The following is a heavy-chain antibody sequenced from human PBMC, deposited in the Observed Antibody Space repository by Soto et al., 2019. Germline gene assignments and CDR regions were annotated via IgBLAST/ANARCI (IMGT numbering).Heavy chain of an antibody. V-gene: IGHV3-21*01. CDR3: ERAVAEAGTGYDY. D-gene: IGHD6-13*01. CDR2: ISSSSSYI. CDR1: GFTFSIYS. Sequence: WGSLTLTCVTSGFTFSIYSMNWVRQGPGKGLEWVSFISSSSSYIYYADSVKGRFTISRDNARNSLYLQMNSPRAEATAVYYCERAVAEAGTGYDYWGQGTMVTVSS. J-gene: IGHJ4*02.